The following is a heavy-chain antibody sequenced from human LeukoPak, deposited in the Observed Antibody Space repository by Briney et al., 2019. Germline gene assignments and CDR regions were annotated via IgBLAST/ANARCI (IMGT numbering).Heavy chain of an antibody. CDR1: GGSISSYY. V-gene: IGHV4-4*07. D-gene: IGHD5-18*01. CDR2: IYTSGST. Sequence: SETLSFTCTVSGGSISSYYWSWIRQPAGKGLEWIGRIYTSGSTNYNPSLKSRVTISVDKSKNQFSLKLSSVTAADTAVYYCARDQASDTAMVAYYFDYWGQGTLVTVSS. CDR3: ARDQASDTAMVAYYFDY. J-gene: IGHJ4*02.